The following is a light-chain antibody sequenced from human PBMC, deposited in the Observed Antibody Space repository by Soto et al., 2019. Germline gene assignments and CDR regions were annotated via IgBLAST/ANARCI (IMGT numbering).Light chain of an antibody. Sequence: DIQMTQSPSSVSASVGDRVTITCRASQGINNWLAWYQQKPGKAPELLIYAVSYLQSGVPSRFSGSGSGTDFTLTISSLQPEDFATYFCKQSSAFPLTFRGGPKVDIK. CDR1: QGINNW. V-gene: IGKV1-12*01. J-gene: IGKJ4*01. CDR3: KQSSAFPLT. CDR2: AVS.